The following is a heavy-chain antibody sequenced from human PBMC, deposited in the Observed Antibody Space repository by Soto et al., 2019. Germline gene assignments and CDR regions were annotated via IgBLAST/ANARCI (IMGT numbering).Heavy chain of an antibody. J-gene: IGHJ4*02. D-gene: IGHD3-10*01. CDR3: ARAPSWFGDPISPDY. CDR1: GGSISSGDYY. CDR2: IYYSGST. V-gene: IGHV4-30-4*01. Sequence: QVQLQESGPGLVKPSQTLSLTCTVSGGSISSGDYYWSWIRQPPGKGLAWIGYIYYSGSTYYNPSLKSRVTISVDTSKNQFSLKLSSVTAADTAVYYCARAPSWFGDPISPDYWGQGTLVTVSS.